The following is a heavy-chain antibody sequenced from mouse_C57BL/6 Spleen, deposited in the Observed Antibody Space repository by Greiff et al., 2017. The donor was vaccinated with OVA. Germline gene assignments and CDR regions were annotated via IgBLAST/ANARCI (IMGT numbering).Heavy chain of an antibody. V-gene: IGHV2-2*01. CDR1: GFSLTSYG. CDR3: ARIGGYYGAYAMDY. CDR2: IWSGGST. J-gene: IGHJ4*01. D-gene: IGHD2-3*01. Sequence: VKLVESGPGLVQPSQSLSITCTVSGFSLTSYGVHWVRQSPGKGLEWLGVIWSGGSTDYNAAFISRLSISKDNSKSQVFFKMNSLQADDTAIYYCARIGGYYGAYAMDYWGQGTSVTVSS.